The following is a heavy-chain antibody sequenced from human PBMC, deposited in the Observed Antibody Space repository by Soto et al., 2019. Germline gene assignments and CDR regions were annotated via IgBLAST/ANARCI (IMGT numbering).Heavy chain of an antibody. CDR3: AKGSSGWYERFDY. V-gene: IGHV3-23*01. D-gene: IGHD6-19*01. Sequence: EVQLLESGGGLVQPGGSLRLSCAASGFTFSIYAMSWVRQAPGKGLEWVSAISGSGGSTYYADSVKGRCTISRDNSKNTLYLQMNSLRAEDTAVYYCAKGSSGWYERFDYWGQGTLVTVSS. CDR1: GFTFSIYA. J-gene: IGHJ4*02. CDR2: ISGSGGST.